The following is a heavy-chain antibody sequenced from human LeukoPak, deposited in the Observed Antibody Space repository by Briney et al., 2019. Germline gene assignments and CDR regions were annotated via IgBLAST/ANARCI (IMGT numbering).Heavy chain of an antibody. J-gene: IGHJ4*02. Sequence: PGGSLRLSCAASGFTFSSYSMNWVRQAPGKGLEWVSSISSSSSYIYYADSVKGRFAISRDNAKNSLYLQMNSLRAEDTAVYYCARAGKTGADYWGQGTLVTVSS. CDR3: ARAGKTGADY. CDR2: ISSSSSYI. D-gene: IGHD3-9*01. V-gene: IGHV3-21*01. CDR1: GFTFSSYS.